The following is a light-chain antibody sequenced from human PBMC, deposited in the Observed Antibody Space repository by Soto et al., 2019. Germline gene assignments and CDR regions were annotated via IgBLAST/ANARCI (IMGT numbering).Light chain of an antibody. V-gene: IGLV3-1*01. CDR2: QDK. Sequence: SYELTQPPSVSVSPGQTASITCSGDKLEDKYVSWYQQRPGQSPVLVIYQDKKRPSGIPERFSGSNSGNTATLTISGTQGIDEADYYCQAWDRSTDAVFGGGTQLTVL. CDR1: KLEDKY. CDR3: QAWDRSTDAV. J-gene: IGLJ7*01.